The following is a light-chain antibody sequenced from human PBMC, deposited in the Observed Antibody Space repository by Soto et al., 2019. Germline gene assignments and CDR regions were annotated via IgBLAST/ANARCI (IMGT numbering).Light chain of an antibody. J-gene: IGKJ3*01. CDR2: AAS. V-gene: IGKV1-12*01. Sequence: IHMTQSPSSVSAALLYRGTITCLAIQDISSWLAWYQQKPGKAPKLLIYAASTLHSGVPSKFSGSGSGTDFTLTISSLQPEDFATYYCQQYYSYPLTFGPGTKVDIK. CDR3: QQYYSYPLT. CDR1: QDISSW.